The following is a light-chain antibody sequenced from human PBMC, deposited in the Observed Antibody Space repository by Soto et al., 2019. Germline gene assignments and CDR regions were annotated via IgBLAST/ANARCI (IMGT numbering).Light chain of an antibody. V-gene: IGLV1-40*01. Sequence: QSVLTQPPSVSGAPGQRVTSSCTGSSSNIGAGYDVHWYQQLPGTAPKLLIYGNSNRPSGVPDRFSGSKSGTSASLAITGLQAEDEADYYCQSYDSSLSGVVFGGGTNVTVL. CDR3: QSYDSSLSGVV. CDR2: GNS. CDR1: SSNIGAGYD. J-gene: IGLJ2*01.